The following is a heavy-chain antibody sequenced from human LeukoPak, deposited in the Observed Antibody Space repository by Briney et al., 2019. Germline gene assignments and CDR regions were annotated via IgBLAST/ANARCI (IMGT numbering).Heavy chain of an antibody. CDR3: ARARVDCGGDCYTVFDY. V-gene: IGHV3-20*04. D-gene: IGHD2-21*02. Sequence: GGSLRLSCAVSGFTFEDYGMSWVRQVPGKGLEWVSGVDKSGGVTDYVDSVKGRFTISRDNAKNTLYLQMNSLRAEDTAVYYCARARVDCGGDCYTVFDYWGQGTLVTVSS. CDR1: GFTFEDYG. CDR2: VDKSGGVT. J-gene: IGHJ4*02.